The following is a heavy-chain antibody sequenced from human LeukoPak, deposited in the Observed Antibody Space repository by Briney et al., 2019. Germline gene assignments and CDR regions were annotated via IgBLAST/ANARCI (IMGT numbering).Heavy chain of an antibody. D-gene: IGHD6-13*01. CDR3: ANTGYSSSWYEA. J-gene: IGHJ5*02. CDR2: IRYDGSNK. Sequence: GGSLRLSCAASGFTFSSYGMHWVRQAPGKGLEWVAFIRYDGSNKYYADSVKGRFTISRDNSKNTLYLQMNSLRAEDTAVYYCANTGYSSSWYEAWGQGTLVTVSS. V-gene: IGHV3-30*02. CDR1: GFTFSSYG.